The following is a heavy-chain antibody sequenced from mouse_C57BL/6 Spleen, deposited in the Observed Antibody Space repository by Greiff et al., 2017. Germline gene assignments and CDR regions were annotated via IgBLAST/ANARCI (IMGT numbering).Heavy chain of an antibody. J-gene: IGHJ1*03. CDR3: VRHDSNYVNWYFDV. CDR1: GFSFNTYA. Sequence: EVKVVESGGGLVQPKGSLKLSCAASGFSFNTYAMNWVRQAPGKGLEWVARIRSKSNNYATYYADSVKDRFTISRDDSESMLYLQMNNLKTEDTAMYYCVRHDSNYVNWYFDVWGTGTTVTVSS. V-gene: IGHV10-1*01. CDR2: IRSKSNNYAT. D-gene: IGHD2-5*01.